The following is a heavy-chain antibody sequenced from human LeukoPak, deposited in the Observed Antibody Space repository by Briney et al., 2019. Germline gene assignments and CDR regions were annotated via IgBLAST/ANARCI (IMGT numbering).Heavy chain of an antibody. V-gene: IGHV3-30*18. CDR2: ILHDGSKK. CDR1: GFTFRNYA. Sequence: GRSLKLSCAASGFTFRNYAMHWVRQAPGKGLEWVAVILHDGSKKYYAESLKGRFTISRDNSKNTLFLQMNSLSTEDTAYYYCAKDRYGSGTNWFDPWGQGTLVIVSS. J-gene: IGHJ5*02. D-gene: IGHD3-10*01. CDR3: AKDRYGSGTNWFDP.